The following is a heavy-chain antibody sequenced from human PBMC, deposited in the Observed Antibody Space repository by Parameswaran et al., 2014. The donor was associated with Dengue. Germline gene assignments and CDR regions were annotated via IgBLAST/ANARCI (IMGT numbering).Heavy chain of an antibody. D-gene: IGHD6-19*01. Sequence: KGLEWIGYIYYSGSTNYNPSLKSRVTISVDTSKNQFSLKLSSVTAADTAVYYCARDSPRSSGWFQNYYYYGMDVWGQGTTVTVSS. CDR3: ARDSPRSSGWFQNYYYYGMDV. CDR2: IYYSGST. J-gene: IGHJ6*02. V-gene: IGHV4-59*01.